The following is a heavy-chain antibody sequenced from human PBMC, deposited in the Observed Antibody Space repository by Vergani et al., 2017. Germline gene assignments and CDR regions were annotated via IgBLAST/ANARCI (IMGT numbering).Heavy chain of an antibody. V-gene: IGHV3-30-3*02. J-gene: IGHJ5*02. D-gene: IGHD3-10*01. Sequence: QVQLVESGGGVVQPGRSLRLSCAASGVTFSSYAMHWVRQAPGKGVEWVAVISYDGSNKYYADSVKGRFTISRDNSKNTLYLQMNSLRAEDTAVYYCAKSAGNYYGSWSYRPAGHNWFDPWGQGTLVTVSS. CDR3: AKSAGNYYGSWSYRPAGHNWFDP. CDR2: ISYDGSNK. CDR1: GVTFSSYA.